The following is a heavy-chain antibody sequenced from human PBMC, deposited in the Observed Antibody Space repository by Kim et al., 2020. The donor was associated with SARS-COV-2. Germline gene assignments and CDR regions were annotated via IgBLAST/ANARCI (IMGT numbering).Heavy chain of an antibody. D-gene: IGHD3-22*01. Sequence: GGSLRLSCAASGFTFSSYAMSWVRQAPGKGLEWVSAISGSGGSTYYADSVKGRFTISRDNSKNTLYLQMNSLRAEDTAVYYCAKGDLGGENPGYYDSSGQERDYWGQGTLVTVSS. CDR3: AKGDLGGENPGYYDSSGQERDY. V-gene: IGHV3-23*01. CDR2: ISGSGGST. CDR1: GFTFSSYA. J-gene: IGHJ4*02.